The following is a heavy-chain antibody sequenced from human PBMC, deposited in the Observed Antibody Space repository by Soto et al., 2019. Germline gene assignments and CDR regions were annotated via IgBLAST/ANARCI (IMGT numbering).Heavy chain of an antibody. CDR1: GYTFTSYY. Sequence: ASVKVSCKASGYTFTSYYMHWVRQAPGQGLEWMGIINPSGGSTSYAQKFQGRVTMTRDTSTSTVYMELSSLRSEDTAVYYCARVRPLRGLVAKFDPWGQGTLVTVPS. V-gene: IGHV1-46*01. CDR2: INPSGGST. D-gene: IGHD3-9*01. CDR3: ARVRPLRGLVAKFDP. J-gene: IGHJ5*02.